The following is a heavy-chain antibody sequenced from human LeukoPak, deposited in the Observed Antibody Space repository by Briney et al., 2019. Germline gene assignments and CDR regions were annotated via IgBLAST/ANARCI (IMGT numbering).Heavy chain of an antibody. CDR1: GGSISGNNW. CDR3: ARDLGYCSSTSCQWSWFDP. J-gene: IGHJ5*02. D-gene: IGHD2-2*01. V-gene: IGHV4-4*02. Sequence: SETLSLTCAVSGGSISGNNWWNWVRQPPGKGLEWIGEIYHSGTSNYSPSLKSRVTISLDKSKNQFSLRLNSVTAADTAVYYCARDLGYCSSTSCQWSWFDPWGQGTLVTVSS. CDR2: IYHSGTS.